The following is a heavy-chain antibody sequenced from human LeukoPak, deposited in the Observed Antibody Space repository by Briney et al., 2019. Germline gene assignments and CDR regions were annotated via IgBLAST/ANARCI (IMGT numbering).Heavy chain of an antibody. D-gene: IGHD1-26*01. J-gene: IGHJ4*02. CDR2: ISGNGGST. CDR1: GFTFTSYA. V-gene: IGHV3-23*01. Sequence: GGSLRLSCAASGFTFTSYAMNWVRQAPGKGLEWVSGISGNGGSTYYADSVKGRFSISRDNFKNTLYLQLNSLRVEDTAVYFCAKAHGGSYHSGIDWGQGTLVIVSS. CDR3: AKAHGGSYHSGID.